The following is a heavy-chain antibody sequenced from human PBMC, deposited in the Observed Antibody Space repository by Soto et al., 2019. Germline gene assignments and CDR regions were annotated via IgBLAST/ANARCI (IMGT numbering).Heavy chain of an antibody. CDR2: IFHSGNT. D-gene: IGHD5-18*01. J-gene: IGHJ3*02. CDR3: ARRDVDTTMDNVIAFDI. V-gene: IGHV4-30-2*01. Sequence: QLQLQESGSGLVKPSQTLSLTCAVSGGSISSGGYSWSWIRQPPGKGLEWIGYIFHSGNTYYNPSLNRRGNISVDRSKNQFSLNLSSVTAADTAVYYCARRDVDTTMDNVIAFDIWGQGTMVTVS. CDR1: GGSISSGGYS.